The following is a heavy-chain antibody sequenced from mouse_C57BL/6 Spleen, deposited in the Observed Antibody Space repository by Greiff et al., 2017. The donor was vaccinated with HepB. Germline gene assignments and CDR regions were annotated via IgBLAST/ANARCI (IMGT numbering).Heavy chain of an antibody. V-gene: IGHV1-50*01. CDR1: GYTFTSYW. Sequence: QVQLQQPGAELVKPGASVKLSCKASGYTFTSYWMQWVKQRPGQGLEWIGEIDPSDSYINYNQKFKGKATLTVDTSSSTAYMQLSSLTSEDSAVYYCARAYGSSLDYWGQGTTLTVSS. D-gene: IGHD1-1*01. CDR2: IDPSDSYI. CDR3: ARAYGSSLDY. J-gene: IGHJ2*01.